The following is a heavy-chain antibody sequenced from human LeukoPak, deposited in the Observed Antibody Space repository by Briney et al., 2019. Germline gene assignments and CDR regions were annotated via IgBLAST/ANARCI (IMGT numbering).Heavy chain of an antibody. V-gene: IGHV5-51*01. CDR1: GYTFTTYW. CDR3: AGRGTGTTLAFDY. Sequence: GESLKISCKVSGYTFTTYWIGWVRQMRGKGLEWMGIIYPADSDTRYSPSFQGQVTISVDKSITTAYLQWSSLKASDTAIYYCAGRGTGTTLAFDYWGQGTLVTVSS. CDR2: IYPADSDT. D-gene: IGHD1-1*01. J-gene: IGHJ4*02.